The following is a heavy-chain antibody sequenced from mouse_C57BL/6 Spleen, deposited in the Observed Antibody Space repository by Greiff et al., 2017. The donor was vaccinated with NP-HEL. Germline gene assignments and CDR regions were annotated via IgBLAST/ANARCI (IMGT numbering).Heavy chain of an antibody. CDR3: ARHRSITTVVYWYFDV. Sequence: DVKLQESGGDLVKPGGSLKLSCAASGFTFSSYGMSWVRQTPDKRLEWVATISSGGSYTYYPDSVKGRFTISRDNAKNTLYLQMSSLKSEDTAMYYCARHRSITTVVYWYFDVWGTGTTVTVSS. D-gene: IGHD1-1*01. CDR2: ISSGGSYT. CDR1: GFTFSSYG. V-gene: IGHV5-6*02. J-gene: IGHJ1*03.